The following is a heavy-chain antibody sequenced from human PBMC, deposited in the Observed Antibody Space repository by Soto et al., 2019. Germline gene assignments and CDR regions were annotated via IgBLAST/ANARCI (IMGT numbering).Heavy chain of an antibody. CDR3: ARDTARGWYGYLKQ. D-gene: IGHD6-19*01. Sequence: PSQTLSLTCAISVDSVSSNSAAWNWIRQSPSRGLGWLGRTYYRSKWYNDYAISVKSRISIKPDTSKNQFSLQLNFVTPEDTAVYYCARDTARGWYGYLKQWGQGTLVTVSS. V-gene: IGHV6-1*01. J-gene: IGHJ1*01. CDR1: VDSVSSNSAA. CDR2: TYYRSKWYN.